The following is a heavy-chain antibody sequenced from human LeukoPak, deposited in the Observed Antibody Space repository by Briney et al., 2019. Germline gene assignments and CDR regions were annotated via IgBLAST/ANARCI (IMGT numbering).Heavy chain of an antibody. CDR2: MYTSGST. Sequence: PSETLSLTCTVFGGSISSYYWSWIRQPAGKGLEWIGRMYTSGSTNYNPSLKSRVTMSVDTSKNQFSLKLSYVTAADTAVYYCARDTGYYFGSGNYLYYFDDWGQGTLVTVSS. CDR3: ARDTGYYFGSGNYLYYFDD. D-gene: IGHD3-10*01. J-gene: IGHJ4*02. CDR1: GGSISSYY. V-gene: IGHV4-4*07.